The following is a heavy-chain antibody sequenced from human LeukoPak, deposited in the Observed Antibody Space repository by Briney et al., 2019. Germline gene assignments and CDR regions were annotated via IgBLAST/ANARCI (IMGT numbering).Heavy chain of an antibody. CDR1: GFTFSSYS. Sequence: GGSLRLSCAASGFTFSSYSMNWVRQAPGKGLEWVSSISSSSSYIYYADSVKGRFTISRDNAKNSLYLQMNSLRAEDTAVYYCARAGFTFSDYFGSFFDYWGQGTLVTVSS. CDR3: ARAGFTFSDYFGSFFDY. D-gene: IGHD3-10*01. J-gene: IGHJ4*02. CDR2: ISSSSSYI. V-gene: IGHV3-21*01.